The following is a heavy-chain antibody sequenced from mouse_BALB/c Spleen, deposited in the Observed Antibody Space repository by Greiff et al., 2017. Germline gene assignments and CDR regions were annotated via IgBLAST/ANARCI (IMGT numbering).Heavy chain of an antibody. D-gene: IGHD2-3*01. CDR1: GYTFTSYW. CDR2: IYPGSGST. J-gene: IGHJ4*01. V-gene: IGHV1S22*01. Sequence: LQQPGSELVRPGASVKLSCKASGYTFTSYWMHWVKQRPGQGLEWIGNIYPGSGSTNYDEKFKSKATLTVDTSSSTAYMQLSSLTSEDSAVYYCTRFSMLDYWGQGTSVTVSS. CDR3: TRFSMLDY.